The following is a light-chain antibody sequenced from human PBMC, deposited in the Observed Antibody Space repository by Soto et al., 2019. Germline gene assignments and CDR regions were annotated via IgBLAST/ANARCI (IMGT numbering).Light chain of an antibody. J-gene: IGLJ1*01. CDR1: SSNIGAGYD. V-gene: IGLV1-40*01. Sequence: QAVVTQPRSVSGSPGQSVTISCTGSSSNIGAGYDVHWYQQLPGTAPKLLIYGNSNRPSGVPDRFSGSKSGTSASLAITGLQAEDEADYYCQSYDSSLSGYVFGTGTKLTVL. CDR3: QSYDSSLSGYV. CDR2: GNS.